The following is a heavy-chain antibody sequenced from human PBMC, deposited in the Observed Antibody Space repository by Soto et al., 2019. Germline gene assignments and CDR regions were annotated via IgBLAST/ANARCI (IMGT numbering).Heavy chain of an antibody. CDR2: MYYTVTT. CDR1: GGSVTSGGYH. V-gene: IGHV4-61*08. Sequence: SETLSLTCSVSGGSVTSGGYHWNWILQSPGKGLEWIGYMYYTVTTNYNPSLRSRVSISIDTSKNQFSLKLTSVTAADTAIYYCVRDVVAAGGQGTQVTVSS. CDR3: VRDVVAA. D-gene: IGHD5-12*01. J-gene: IGHJ4*01.